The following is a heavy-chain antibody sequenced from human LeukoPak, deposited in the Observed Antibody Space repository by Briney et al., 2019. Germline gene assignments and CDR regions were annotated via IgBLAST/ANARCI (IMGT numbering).Heavy chain of an antibody. CDR1: GITFSNFE. CDR3: VRGGSSSASNWFDP. D-gene: IGHD1-26*01. Sequence: PGGSLGLSCAVSGITFSNFEMNWVRQAPGEAPEWVAYISSSASTMSYAGSVKGRFTISRDNAKNSLFLQMNSLRAEDTAVYYCVRGGSSSASNWFDPWGQGTLVTVSS. J-gene: IGHJ5*02. V-gene: IGHV3-48*03. CDR2: ISSSASTM.